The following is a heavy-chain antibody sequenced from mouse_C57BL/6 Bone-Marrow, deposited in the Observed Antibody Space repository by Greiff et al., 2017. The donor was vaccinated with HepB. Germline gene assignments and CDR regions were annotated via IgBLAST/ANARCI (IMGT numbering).Heavy chain of an antibody. CDR1: GYTFTSYW. D-gene: IGHD1-1*01. J-gene: IGHJ2*01. Sequence: QVQLQQSGAELVKPGASVKLSCKASGYTFTSYWMHWVKQRPGQGLEWIGMIHPNSGSTNYNEKFKSKATLTVDKSSSTAYMQLSSLTSEDSAVYYCARGLLRYYYFDYWGQGTTLTVSS. CDR3: ARGLLRYYYFDY. CDR2: IHPNSGST. V-gene: IGHV1-64*01.